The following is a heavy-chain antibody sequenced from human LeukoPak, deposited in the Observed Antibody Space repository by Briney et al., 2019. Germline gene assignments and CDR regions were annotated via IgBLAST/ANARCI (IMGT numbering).Heavy chain of an antibody. D-gene: IGHD5-24*01. CDR2: INTNTGNP. Sequence: ASVKVSCKASGYTFTSYAMNWVRQAPGQGLEWMGWINTNTGNPTYAQGFTGRFVFSLDTSVSTAYLQISSLKAEDTAVYYCARDLRGPYKEGYYYYMDVWGKGTTVTISS. J-gene: IGHJ6*03. CDR3: ARDLRGPYKEGYYYYMDV. V-gene: IGHV7-4-1*02. CDR1: GYTFTSYA.